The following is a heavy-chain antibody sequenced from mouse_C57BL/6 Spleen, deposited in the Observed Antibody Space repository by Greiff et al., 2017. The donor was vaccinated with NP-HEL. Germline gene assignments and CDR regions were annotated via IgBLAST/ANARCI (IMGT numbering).Heavy chain of an antibody. D-gene: IGHD3-2*02. CDR2: IDPEDGDT. CDR3: TRQLRLRSFAY. J-gene: IGHJ3*01. V-gene: IGHV14-1*01. Sequence: VQLQQSGAELVRPGASVKLSCTASGFNIKDYYMHWVKQRPDQGLEWIGRIDPEDGDTNYAPKFKGKATMTADTSSNTAYLQLSSLTSEDTAVYYCTRQLRLRSFAYWGQGTLVTVSA. CDR1: GFNIKDYY.